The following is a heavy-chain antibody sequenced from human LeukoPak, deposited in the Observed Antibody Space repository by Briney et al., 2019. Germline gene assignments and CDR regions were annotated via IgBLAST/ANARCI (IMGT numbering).Heavy chain of an antibody. CDR2: MNPNSGNT. J-gene: IGHJ5*02. Sequence: PAVKVSCYASGYTFTSYNINWVRQPTGQGLEWMGWMNPNSGNTGYAQKYQGRVTRTRTISISTAYMERSSLRSEDSAVYYCARGRAGRCTSTSCFRNNWFDPWGQGTLVTVSS. D-gene: IGHD2-2*01. CDR3: ARGRAGRCTSTSCFRNNWFDP. CDR1: GYTFTSYN. V-gene: IGHV1-8*01.